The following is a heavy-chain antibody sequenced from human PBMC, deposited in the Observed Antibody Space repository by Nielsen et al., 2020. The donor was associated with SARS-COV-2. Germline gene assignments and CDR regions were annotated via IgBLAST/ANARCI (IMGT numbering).Heavy chain of an antibody. CDR3: ASRALYGY. J-gene: IGHJ4*02. CDR1: GFTFSNYA. Sequence: GESLKISCVASGFTFSNYAMTWVRQAPGQGLEWVSVIYSGGRSTYYADSVKGRFYISRDNSKNTLYLQMNSLRAEDTAVYYCASRALYGYWGQGTLVTVSS. D-gene: IGHD3-16*01. V-gene: IGHV3-23*03. CDR2: IYSGGRST.